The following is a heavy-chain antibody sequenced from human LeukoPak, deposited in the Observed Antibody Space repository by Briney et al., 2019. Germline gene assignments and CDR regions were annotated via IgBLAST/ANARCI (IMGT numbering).Heavy chain of an antibody. Sequence: GGSLRLSCAASGFTFSSYSMNWVRQAPGKGLEWVSSISSSSSYIYYADSVKGRFTISRDNSKNTVYLQMNTLRTEDTALYYCAKNRWGSVATPDSWGQGTLVTVSS. CDR3: AKNRWGSVATPDS. J-gene: IGHJ4*02. V-gene: IGHV3-21*01. CDR2: ISSSSSYI. D-gene: IGHD5-12*01. CDR1: GFTFSSYS.